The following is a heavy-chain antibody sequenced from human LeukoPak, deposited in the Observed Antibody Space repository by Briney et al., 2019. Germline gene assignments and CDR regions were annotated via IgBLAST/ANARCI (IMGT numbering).Heavy chain of an antibody. CDR2: IYSGGFT. CDR3: ASASGVGAAGRLDN. D-gene: IGHD6-13*01. V-gene: IGHV3-53*01. CDR1: GFTVSNLY. J-gene: IGHJ4*02. Sequence: GGSLRLSCAVSGFTVSNLYMSWVRQAPGKGLEWVSVIYSGGFTNYRDSVRGRFTISRDNSKNTLYLQMHSLRAEDTAVYYCASASGVGAAGRLDNWGLGTLVTVSS.